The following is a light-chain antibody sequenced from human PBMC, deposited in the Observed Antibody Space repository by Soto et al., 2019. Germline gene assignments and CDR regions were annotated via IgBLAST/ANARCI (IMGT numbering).Light chain of an antibody. Sequence: QAVVTQPPSVSGAPGQRVTIYCTGSSSNIGAGYDVHWYQQLPGTDPKLLIYGNSNRPSGFPDRFSGSKSGTSASLAITGLQAEDEADYYCQSYDSSLSGAVFGGGTKLTVL. J-gene: IGLJ3*02. CDR2: GNS. V-gene: IGLV1-40*01. CDR1: SSNIGAGYD. CDR3: QSYDSSLSGAV.